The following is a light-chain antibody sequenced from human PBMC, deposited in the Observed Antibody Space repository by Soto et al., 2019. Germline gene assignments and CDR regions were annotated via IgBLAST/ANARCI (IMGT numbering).Light chain of an antibody. V-gene: IGKV1-12*01. CDR2: AAS. J-gene: IGKJ4*01. CDR3: HQANSFPLT. Sequence: DIQMTQSPSSVSASVGDRVTITCRASQGISSRLAWYQQKPGKAPNLLIYAASNLQSGVQSRFSGSGSQTDFTLTIGSLQPEDFATYYCHQANSFPLTFGGGTKVEIK. CDR1: QGISSR.